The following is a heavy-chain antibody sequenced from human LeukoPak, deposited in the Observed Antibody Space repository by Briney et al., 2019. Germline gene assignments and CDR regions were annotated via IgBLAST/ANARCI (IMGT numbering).Heavy chain of an antibody. V-gene: IGHV3-21*04. Sequence: GGSLRLSCAASGFTFSSYSMNWVRQAPGKGLEWVSSISSSSSYIYYADSVKGRFAISRDNSKNTLYLQMNSLRAEDTATYFCAKDVYGDYGGLDYWGQGTLVTVSS. J-gene: IGHJ4*02. D-gene: IGHD4-17*01. CDR1: GFTFSSYS. CDR2: ISSSSSYI. CDR3: AKDVYGDYGGLDY.